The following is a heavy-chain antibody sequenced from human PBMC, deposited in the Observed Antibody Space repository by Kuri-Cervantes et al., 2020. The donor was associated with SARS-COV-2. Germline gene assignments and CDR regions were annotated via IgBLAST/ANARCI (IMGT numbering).Heavy chain of an antibody. CDR1: GFTFRSYG. D-gene: IGHD5-18*01. J-gene: IGHJ3*02. V-gene: IGHV3-33*01. CDR2: IWYDGSNK. CDR3: ARGGSYGQMLAVDI. Sequence: GGSLRLSCAASGFTFRSYGMHWVRQAPGKGLEWVAVIWYDGSNKYYADSVKGRFTISRDNSKNTLYLQMNSLRTEDTAVFYCARGGSYGQMLAVDIWGQGTMVTVSS.